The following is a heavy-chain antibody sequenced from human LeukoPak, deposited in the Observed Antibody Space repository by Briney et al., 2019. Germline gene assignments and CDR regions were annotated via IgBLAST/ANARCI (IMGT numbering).Heavy chain of an antibody. CDR2: INPNSGGT. CDR3: AIYGDQRNDDNWFDP. CDR1: GYTFTSND. Sequence: GASVKVSCKASGYTFTSNDINWVRHGPGPGLELKGWINPNSGGTNYSQKFQGRVTMTRDTSISTAYMELSRLRSDDTAVYYCAIYGDQRNDDNWFDPWGQGTLVTVSS. V-gene: IGHV1-2*02. J-gene: IGHJ5*02. D-gene: IGHD4-17*01.